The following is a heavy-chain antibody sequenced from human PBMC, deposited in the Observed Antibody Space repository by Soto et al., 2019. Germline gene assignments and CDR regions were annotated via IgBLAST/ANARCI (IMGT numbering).Heavy chain of an antibody. D-gene: IGHD6-6*01. CDR1: GGTFSSYA. CDR2: IIPIFGTA. CDR3: ARDRGSSSSPITKPLDY. Sequence: SVKVSCKASGGTFSSYAISWVRQAPGQGLEWMGGIIPIFGTANYAQKFQGRVTITADQSTSTAYMELSSLRSEDTAVYYCARDRGSSSSPITKPLDYWGQGTLVTVSS. V-gene: IGHV1-69*13. J-gene: IGHJ4*02.